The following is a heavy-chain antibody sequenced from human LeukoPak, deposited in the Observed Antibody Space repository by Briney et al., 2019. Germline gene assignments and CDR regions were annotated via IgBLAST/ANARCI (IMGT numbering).Heavy chain of an antibody. CDR3: AGPYSGSYYLSYFDY. CDR1: GFTFSSYA. J-gene: IGHJ4*02. V-gene: IGHV3-23*01. D-gene: IGHD1-26*01. CDR2: IRDSGNST. Sequence: GGSLRLSCAASGFTFSSYAMSWVRQAPGKGLEWVSAIRDSGNSTHYADSVKGRFTISRDNSKNTLYLQMNSLRAEDTAVYYCAGPYSGSYYLSYFDYWGQGTLVTVSS.